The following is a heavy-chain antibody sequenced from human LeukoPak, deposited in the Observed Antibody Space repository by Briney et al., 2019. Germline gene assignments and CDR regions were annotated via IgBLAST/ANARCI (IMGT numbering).Heavy chain of an antibody. CDR3: AKGGYSSGWYGDH. J-gene: IGHJ4*02. CDR1: GFTFDDYG. Sequence: GGSLRLSCAASGFTFDDYGMHWVRQAPGKGLEWVSGISWNSGTVVYADSVRGRCTISRDNAKNSVYLQMNSLKAEDTALYYCAKGGYSSGWYGDHWGQGTLVTVSS. D-gene: IGHD6-19*01. V-gene: IGHV3-9*01. CDR2: ISWNSGTV.